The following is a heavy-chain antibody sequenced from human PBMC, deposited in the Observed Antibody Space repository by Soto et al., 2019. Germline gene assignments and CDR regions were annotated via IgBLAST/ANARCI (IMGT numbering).Heavy chain of an antibody. J-gene: IGHJ4*02. D-gene: IGHD3-10*01. V-gene: IGHV4-4*07. CDR2: IYTSGST. CDR3: ARDLKFGQADY. CDR1: GGSISSYY. Sequence: SETLSLTCTVSGGSISSYYWSWIRQPSGKGLDWIGRIYTSGSTNYNPSLKSRVTMSVDTSKNQFSLKLSSVTAADTAVYYCARDLKFGQADYWGQGTQVTVSS.